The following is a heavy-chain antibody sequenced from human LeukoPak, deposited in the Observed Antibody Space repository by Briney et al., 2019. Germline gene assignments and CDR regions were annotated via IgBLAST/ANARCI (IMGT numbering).Heavy chain of an antibody. V-gene: IGHV3-23*01. D-gene: IGHD1-26*01. CDR2: MSGSGGGT. Sequence: GGSLRLSCAASGFTFSSYAMTWVRQGPGKGLEWVSAMSGSGGGTYYADSVKGRFTISRDNSKNTLYLQMHSLRAEDTAVYYCAKSGGSYPYYFDYGGQGPLVTVSS. CDR1: GFTFSSYA. CDR3: AKSGGSYPYYFDY. J-gene: IGHJ4*02.